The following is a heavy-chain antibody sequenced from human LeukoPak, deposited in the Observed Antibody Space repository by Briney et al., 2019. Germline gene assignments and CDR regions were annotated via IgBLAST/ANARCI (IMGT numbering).Heavy chain of an antibody. CDR3: ARGGASSKWFDP. J-gene: IGHJ5*02. Sequence: SETLSLTCTVSGDPISGYYRSWIRQPPGKGLEWIAFIHSSGTTNYNPSLKSRVSISVDTSNNQFSLNVNSVTAADTAVYYCARGGASSKWFDPWGQGTLVTVSS. CDR1: GDPISGYY. D-gene: IGHD6-13*01. CDR2: IHSSGTT. V-gene: IGHV4-59*01.